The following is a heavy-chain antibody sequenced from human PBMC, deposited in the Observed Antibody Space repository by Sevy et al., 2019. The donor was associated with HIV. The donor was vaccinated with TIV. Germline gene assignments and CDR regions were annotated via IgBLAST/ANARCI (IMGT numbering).Heavy chain of an antibody. D-gene: IGHD3-22*01. CDR2: ISRTSTTT. V-gene: IGHV3-48*02. J-gene: IGHJ5*02. CDR1: GFTFSTYS. CDR3: ATEAYYYDSREENLFDP. Sequence: GGSLRLSCKASGFTFSTYSMHWVRQAPGKGLEWVSSISRTSTTTYYADSAKGRFTISRDNAKNSLYLQMNSLRDEDTAVYYCATEAYYYDSREENLFDPWGQGTLVTFSS.